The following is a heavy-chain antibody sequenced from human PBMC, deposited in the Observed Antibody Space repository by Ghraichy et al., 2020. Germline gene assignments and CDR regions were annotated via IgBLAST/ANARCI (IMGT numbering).Heavy chain of an antibody. V-gene: IGHV1-46*01. CDR2: INPSGGST. D-gene: IGHD3-16*01. J-gene: IGHJ4*02. Sequence: ASVKVSCKASGYTFTSYYMHWVRQAPGQGLEWMGIINPSGGSTSYAQKFQGRVTMTRDTSTSTVYMELSSLRSEDTAVYYCVWGEGPGAAFDYWGQGTLVTVSS. CDR3: VWGEGPGAAFDY. CDR1: GYTFTSYY.